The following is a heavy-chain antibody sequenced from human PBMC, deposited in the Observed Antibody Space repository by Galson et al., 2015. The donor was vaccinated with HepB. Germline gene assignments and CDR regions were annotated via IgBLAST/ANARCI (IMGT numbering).Heavy chain of an antibody. J-gene: IGHJ4*02. CDR2: VIPLLTRH. CDR3: VLSSLAREDIEPSISLVRGDREPYLDL. CDR1: GGNFNTYT. V-gene: IGHV1-69*02. D-gene: IGHD1-26*01. Sequence: SVKVSCKASGGNFNTYTFTWVRHRPRQGLQWMGRVIPLLTRHNSAPQFQDRLTLTADKSTGTVYMELNSLRRDDTALYYCVLSSLAREDIEPSISLVRGDREPYLDLWGPGTLVTVSS.